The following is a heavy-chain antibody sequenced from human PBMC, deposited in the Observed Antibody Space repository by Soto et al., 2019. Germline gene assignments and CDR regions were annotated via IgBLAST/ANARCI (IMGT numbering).Heavy chain of an antibody. CDR1: GFTFSSYA. J-gene: IGHJ4*02. D-gene: IGHD5-12*01. CDR2: ISYDGSNK. Sequence: GGSLRLSCAASGFTFSSYAMHWVRQAPGKGLEWVAVISYDGSNKYYADSVKGRFTISRDNSKNTLYLQMNSLRAEDTAVYYCARDSDINSPTDYWGQGTLVTVSS. CDR3: ARDSDINSPTDY. V-gene: IGHV3-30-3*01.